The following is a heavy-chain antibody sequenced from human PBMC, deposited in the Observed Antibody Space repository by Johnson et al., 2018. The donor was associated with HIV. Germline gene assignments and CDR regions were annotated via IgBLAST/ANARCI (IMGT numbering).Heavy chain of an antibody. Sequence: VQLVESGGGLVQPGGSLRLSCAASGFTFSSYWMHWVRQAPGKGLVWVSRINSDGSSTSYADSVKAGSPISRDTAKNTLYLQMNSLRAEDTVVYYCARPNVRYENDAFDIWGQGTMVTVSS. CDR2: INSDGSST. CDR3: ARPNVRYENDAFDI. V-gene: IGHV3-74*01. CDR1: GFTFSSYW. J-gene: IGHJ3*02. D-gene: IGHD3-9*01.